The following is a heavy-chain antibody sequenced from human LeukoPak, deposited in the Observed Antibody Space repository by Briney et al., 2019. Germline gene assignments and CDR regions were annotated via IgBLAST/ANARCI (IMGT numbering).Heavy chain of an antibody. Sequence: KSSETLSLNCTVSGGSISSYYWSWIRQPAEKGLEWIGRIYTSGSTNYNPSLKSRVTMSVDTSKNQFSLKLSSVTAADTAVYYCARDVAARPNYYYYMDVWGKGTTVTVSS. J-gene: IGHJ6*03. D-gene: IGHD6-6*01. CDR3: ARDVAARPNYYYYMDV. CDR2: IYTSGST. V-gene: IGHV4-4*07. CDR1: GGSISSYY.